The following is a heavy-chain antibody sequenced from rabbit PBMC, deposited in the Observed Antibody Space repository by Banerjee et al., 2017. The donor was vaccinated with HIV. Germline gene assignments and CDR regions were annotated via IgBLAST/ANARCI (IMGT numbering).Heavy chain of an antibody. CDR1: GFDLSNNQY. J-gene: IGHJ2*01. D-gene: IGHD4-2*01. V-gene: IGHV1S45*01. CDR2: INTNSGNA. CDR3: ARGGIGNTCYTYVFDP. Sequence: QEQLEESGGDLVKPEGSLTLTCTASGFDLSNNQYMCWVRQAPGKGLEWIACINTNSGNAVYASWAKGRFTISKTSSTTVTLKMTSLTAADTATYFCARGGIGNTCYTYVFDPWGPGTLVTVS.